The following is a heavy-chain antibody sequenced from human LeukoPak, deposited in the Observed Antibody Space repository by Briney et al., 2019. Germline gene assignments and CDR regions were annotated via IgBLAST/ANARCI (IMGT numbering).Heavy chain of an antibody. J-gene: IGHJ6*02. CDR2: ISSSSNYI. CDR1: GFTFTSYS. CDR3: ARDAPSYYYGSGSYDPYGMDV. Sequence: GGSLRLSCAASGFTFTSYSLNWVRQAPGKGLEWVSSISSSSNYIYYADSVKGRFTISRDNAKNSLYLQMNSLRAEDTAVYYCARDAPSYYYGSGSYDPYGMDVWGQGTTVTVSS. V-gene: IGHV3-21*01. D-gene: IGHD3-10*01.